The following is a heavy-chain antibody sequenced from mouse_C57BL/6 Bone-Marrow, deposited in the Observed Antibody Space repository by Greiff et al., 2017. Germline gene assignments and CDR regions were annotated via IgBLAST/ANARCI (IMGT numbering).Heavy chain of an antibody. J-gene: IGHJ4*01. Sequence: QVQLQQPGAELVMPGASVKLSCKASGYTFTSYWMHWVKQRPGQGLEWIGEIDPSDSYTNYNQKFKGKSTLTVDKSSSTAYMQLSSLTSEDSAVYYCARFAMDDWGQGTSVTVSS. CDR3: ARFAMDD. CDR2: IDPSDSYT. CDR1: GYTFTSYW. V-gene: IGHV1-69*01.